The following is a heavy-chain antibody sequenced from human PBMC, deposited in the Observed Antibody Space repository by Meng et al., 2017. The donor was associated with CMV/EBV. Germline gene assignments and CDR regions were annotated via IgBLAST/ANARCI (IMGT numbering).Heavy chain of an antibody. CDR3: ARQIPNYYGSGSYYRLGWFDP. J-gene: IGHJ5*02. CDR2: IYPGDSDT. V-gene: IGHV5-51*01. D-gene: IGHD3-10*01. Sequence: GESLKISCKGSGYSFTSYWIGWVRQMPGKGLEWMGIIYPGDSDTRYSPSFQGQVTISADKSISTAYLRWSSLKASDTAMYYCARQIPNYYGSGSYYRLGWFDPWGQGTLVTVSS. CDR1: GYSFTSYW.